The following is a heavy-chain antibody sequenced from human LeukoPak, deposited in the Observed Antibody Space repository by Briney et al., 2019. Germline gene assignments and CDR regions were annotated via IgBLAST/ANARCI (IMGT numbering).Heavy chain of an antibody. V-gene: IGHV3-23*01. D-gene: IGHD6-6*01. J-gene: IGHJ5*02. CDR1: GFTFRNYA. CDR2: ISGSGGST. CDR3: AKDPTGRPRWFAP. Sequence: GGSLRLSCADSGFTFRNYAMNWVRQAPGKGLEWVSGISGSGGSTYYADSVKGRFTISRDNSKNTLYLQMNSLRAEDTAVYYCAKDPTGRPRWFAPWGQGTLVTVSS.